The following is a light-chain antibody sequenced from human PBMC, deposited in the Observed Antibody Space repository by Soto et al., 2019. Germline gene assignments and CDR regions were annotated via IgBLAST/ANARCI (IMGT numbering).Light chain of an antibody. J-gene: IGLJ1*01. CDR1: KNDIGVYDF. V-gene: IGLV2-8*01. CDR3: KSYAGSNTYV. Sequence: QSGLTLPPSASGSLGQSVTISCTGTKNDIGVYDFVSWYQHHPGKAPRLIIYEVVQRPSGVPDRFSGSKSGNTASLTVSGLQAADEADYFCKSYAGSNTYVFGSGTKATVL. CDR2: EVV.